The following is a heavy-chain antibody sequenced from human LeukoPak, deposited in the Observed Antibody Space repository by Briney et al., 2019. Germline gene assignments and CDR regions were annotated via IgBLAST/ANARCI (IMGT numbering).Heavy chain of an antibody. CDR2: IYTSGST. CDR3: ARDRWDILTGYYKGGGYFDY. Sequence: PSETLSLTCTVSGGSISSYYWSWIRQPAGKGLEWIGRIYTSGSTNYNPSLKSRVTMSVDTSKNQFSLKLSSVTAADTAVYYCARDRWDILTGYYKGGGYFDYWGQGTLVTVSS. V-gene: IGHV4-4*07. J-gene: IGHJ4*02. D-gene: IGHD3-9*01. CDR1: GGSISSYY.